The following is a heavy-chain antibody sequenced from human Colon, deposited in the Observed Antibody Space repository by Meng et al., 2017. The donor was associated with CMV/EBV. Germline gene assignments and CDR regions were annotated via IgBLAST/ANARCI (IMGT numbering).Heavy chain of an antibody. V-gene: IGHV1-69*05. D-gene: IGHD3-3*01. Sequence: SVKVSCKASGGTFDSYSITWVRQAPGQGLEWMGGIIPIFGSAHYAQKFQGRVTITTDESTSTAYMELSSLRSEDTAVYYCARRRRITIFGVVIPGDAFDIWGQGTMVTVSS. CDR3: ARRRRITIFGVVIPGDAFDI. CDR1: GGTFDSYS. CDR2: IIPIFGSA. J-gene: IGHJ3*02.